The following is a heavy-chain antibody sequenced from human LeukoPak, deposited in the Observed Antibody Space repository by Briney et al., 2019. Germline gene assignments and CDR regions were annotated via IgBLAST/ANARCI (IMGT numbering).Heavy chain of an antibody. D-gene: IGHD6-19*01. CDR3: AKAGIAVAGTWGIFDY. CDR2: ISYDGSNK. CDR1: GFTFSSYG. J-gene: IGHJ4*02. V-gene: IGHV3-30*18. Sequence: PGRSLRLSCAASGFTFSSYGMHSVRQAPGKGLEWVAVISYDGSNKYYADSVKGRFTISRDNSKNTLYLQMNSLRAEDTAVYYCAKAGIAVAGTWGIFDYWGQGTLVTVSS.